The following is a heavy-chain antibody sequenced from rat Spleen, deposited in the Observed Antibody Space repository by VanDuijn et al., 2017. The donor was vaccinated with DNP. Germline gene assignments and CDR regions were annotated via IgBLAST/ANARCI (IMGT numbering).Heavy chain of an antibody. CDR2: INYSGNT. Sequence: EVQLQESGPGLVQPSQSLSLTCSVTGYSITSNYWAWIRKFPGNKMEWIGYINYSGNTGYNPSLKSRISITRDTSKNQFFLQLNSVTTEDTATYYCARGVSSYYGYNSYWYFDFWGPGTMVTVSS. J-gene: IGHJ1*01. V-gene: IGHV3-1*01. D-gene: IGHD1-9*01. CDR1: GYSITSNY. CDR3: ARGVSSYYGYNSYWYFDF.